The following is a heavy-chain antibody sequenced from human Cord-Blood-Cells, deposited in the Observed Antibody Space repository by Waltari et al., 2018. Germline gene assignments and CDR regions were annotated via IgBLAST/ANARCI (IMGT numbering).Heavy chain of an antibody. CDR1: GFTFDDYA. CDR2: ISWNSGSI. CDR3: AKRYDFWSGLGD. J-gene: IGHJ4*02. D-gene: IGHD3-3*01. Sequence: EVQLVVSVGGLVQPGRSLILSCAASGFTFDDYAMSWVRQAPGKGLEWVSGISWNSGSIGYADSVKGRFTISRDNAKNSLYLQMNSLRAEDTALYYCAKRYDFWSGLGDWGQGTLVTVSS. V-gene: IGHV3-9*01.